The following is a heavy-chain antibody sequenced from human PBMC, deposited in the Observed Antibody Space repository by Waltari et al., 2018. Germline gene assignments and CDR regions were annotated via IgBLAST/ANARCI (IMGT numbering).Heavy chain of an antibody. CDR2: INPNSGGT. Sequence: QVQLVQSGAEVKKPGASVKVSCKASGSTFTGYYMHWVRPAPGQGLEWMGRINPNSGGTNYAQKFQGRVTMTRDTSISTAYMELSRLRSDDTAVYYCARGASRIVATIKVAFDIWGQGTMVTVSS. J-gene: IGHJ3*02. CDR1: GSTFTGYY. CDR3: ARGASRIVATIKVAFDI. V-gene: IGHV1-2*06. D-gene: IGHD5-12*01.